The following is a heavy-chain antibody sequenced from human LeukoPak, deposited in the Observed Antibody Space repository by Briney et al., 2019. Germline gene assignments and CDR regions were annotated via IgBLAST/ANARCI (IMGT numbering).Heavy chain of an antibody. Sequence: GGSLRLSCAASGFTFSSCGMHWVRQAPGKGLESVSTISGSASDTHYADSVKGRFTISRDNSKNTLYLHMDSLRADDTAVYYCAKDGEDWGQGTLVTVSS. CDR3: AKDGED. CDR1: GFTFSSCG. D-gene: IGHD2-21*01. V-gene: IGHV3-23*01. J-gene: IGHJ4*02. CDR2: ISGSASDT.